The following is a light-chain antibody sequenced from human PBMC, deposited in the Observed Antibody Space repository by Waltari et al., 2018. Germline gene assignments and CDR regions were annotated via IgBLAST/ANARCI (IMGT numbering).Light chain of an antibody. CDR1: QSINSW. CDR2: RAS. Sequence: DIQMTQSPSTLSASVGDRVTITCRASQSINSWLAWYQQQPGKAPKLLIYRASNLESGVPSRFSGSGSGTEFTLTISSLQPDDFATYYCQRYNDYPWAFGQGTKVEIK. J-gene: IGKJ1*01. V-gene: IGKV1-5*03. CDR3: QRYNDYPWA.